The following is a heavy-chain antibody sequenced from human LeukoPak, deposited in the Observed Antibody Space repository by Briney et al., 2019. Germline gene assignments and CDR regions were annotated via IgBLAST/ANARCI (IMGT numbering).Heavy chain of an antibody. J-gene: IGHJ4*02. CDR2: IYYSGST. CDR3: ARHIRSDTAMVFFDY. CDR1: GGSISSYY. V-gene: IGHV4-59*08. Sequence: NSSETLSLTCTVSGGSISSYYWSWIRQPAGKGLEWIGYIYYSGSTNYNPSLKSRVTISADTSKNQFSLKLSSVTAADTAVYYCARHIRSDTAMVFFDYWGQGTLVTVSS. D-gene: IGHD5-18*01.